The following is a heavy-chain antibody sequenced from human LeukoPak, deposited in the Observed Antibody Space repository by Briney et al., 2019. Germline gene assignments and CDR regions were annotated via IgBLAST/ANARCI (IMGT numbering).Heavy chain of an antibody. Sequence: SETLSLTCTVSGGSISSSSYYWGWIRQPPGKGLEWIGSIYYSGSTYNPSLKSRVTISVDTSKNQFSLKLSSVTAADTAVYYCASFCRDGYNCVGDFDYWGQGTLVTVSS. D-gene: IGHD5-24*01. CDR3: ASFCRDGYNCVGDFDY. J-gene: IGHJ4*02. CDR1: GGSISSSSYY. CDR2: IYYSGST. V-gene: IGHV4-39*01.